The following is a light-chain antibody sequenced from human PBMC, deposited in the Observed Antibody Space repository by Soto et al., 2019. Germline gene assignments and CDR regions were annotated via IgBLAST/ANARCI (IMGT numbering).Light chain of an antibody. Sequence: EIVLTQSPGTLSLSPGERATVSCRASQSASSSYFAWYQQKSGQAPRLLISCTSNRATGIPDRFSGSGSGTEFTLTIHRLAPEDFAVYYCQHYARSVGTFGQGTRVEIK. CDR3: QHYARSVGT. J-gene: IGKJ1*01. V-gene: IGKV3-20*01. CDR1: QSASSSY. CDR2: CTS.